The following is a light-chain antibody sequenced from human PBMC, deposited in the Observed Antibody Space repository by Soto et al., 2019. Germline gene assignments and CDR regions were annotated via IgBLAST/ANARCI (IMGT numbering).Light chain of an antibody. CDR2: SNN. Sequence: QSVLTQPPSASGTPGQRVTISCSGSSSSIGSNTVSWYQQVPGTAPKLLIYSNNQRPSGVPDRFSGSKSGTSASLATSGLQSEDEADYYCAAWDDSLNALVFGTGTKVTVL. J-gene: IGLJ1*01. CDR3: AAWDDSLNALV. V-gene: IGLV1-44*01. CDR1: SSSIGSNT.